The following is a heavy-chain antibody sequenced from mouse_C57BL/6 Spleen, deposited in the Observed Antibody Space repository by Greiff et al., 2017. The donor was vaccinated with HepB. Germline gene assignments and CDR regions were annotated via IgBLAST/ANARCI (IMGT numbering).Heavy chain of an antibody. CDR1: GYSITSGYY. Sequence: EVQLQESGPGLVKPSQSLSLTCSVTGYSITSGYYWHWIRQFPGNKLEWMGYISYDGSNNYNPSLKNRISITRDTSKNQFFLKLNSVTTEDTATYYCARENYGSSLDYWGQGTTLTVSS. V-gene: IGHV3-6*01. J-gene: IGHJ2*01. CDR3: ARENYGSSLDY. CDR2: ISYDGSN. D-gene: IGHD1-1*01.